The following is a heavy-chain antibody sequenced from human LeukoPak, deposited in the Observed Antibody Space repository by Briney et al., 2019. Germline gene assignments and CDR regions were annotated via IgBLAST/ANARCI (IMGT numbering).Heavy chain of an antibody. D-gene: IGHD3-10*01. Sequence: GGSPRLSCAVSGFTFSRYWMSWVRQAPGKGLEWVASIKQDGNEKYYVDSVRGRFTISRDNAKNSLYLQIDSLRAEDTAVYYCARDLDFGSGRSLGAFDIWGQGTMVTVSS. CDR3: ARDLDFGSGRSLGAFDI. V-gene: IGHV3-7*03. CDR2: IKQDGNEK. CDR1: GFTFSRYW. J-gene: IGHJ3*02.